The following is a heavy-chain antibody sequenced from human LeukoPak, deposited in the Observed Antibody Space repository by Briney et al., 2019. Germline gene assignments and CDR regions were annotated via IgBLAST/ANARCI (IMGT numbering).Heavy chain of an antibody. Sequence: GRSLRLSCAASGFTFSSYAMHWVRQAPGKGLEWVAVISYDGSNKYYADSVKGRFTISRDNSKNTLYLQMNSLRAEDTAVYYCARGGWDDSSGFPEYYFDYWGQGTLVTVSS. CDR1: GFTFSSYA. CDR3: ARGGWDDSSGFPEYYFDY. CDR2: ISYDGSNK. D-gene: IGHD3-22*01. J-gene: IGHJ4*02. V-gene: IGHV3-30-3*01.